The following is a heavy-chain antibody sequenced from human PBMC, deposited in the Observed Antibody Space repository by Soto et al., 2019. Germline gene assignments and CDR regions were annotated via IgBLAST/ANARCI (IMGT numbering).Heavy chain of an antibody. CDR3: ARDRDVLTGFKTFNWLDP. CDR1: GGTFSSYA. D-gene: IGHD3-9*01. Sequence: ASVKVSCKASGGTFSSYAISWVRQSPGQGLEWMGWISPYNAKTNYAQKFQGRVTMTTDTPTSTAYMELRNLRSDDTAVYYCARDRDVLTGFKTFNWLDPWGQGTLVTV. V-gene: IGHV1-18*01. CDR2: ISPYNAKT. J-gene: IGHJ5*02.